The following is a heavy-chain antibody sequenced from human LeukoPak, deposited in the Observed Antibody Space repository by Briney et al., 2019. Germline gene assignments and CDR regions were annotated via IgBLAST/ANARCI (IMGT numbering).Heavy chain of an antibody. CDR1: GGSISNYY. CDR2: IYYSGST. V-gene: IGHV4-59*01. J-gene: IGHJ4*02. Sequence: SETLSLTCSVSGGSISNYYWSWIRQPPGKGLEWIGYIYYSGSTKYNSSLKSRVTISVQTSNNQFSLKLSSVTAAGTAVYYCARSSSLLTIPTFDYWGRATLVTVSP. D-gene: IGHD5-24*01. CDR3: ARSSSLLTIPTFDY.